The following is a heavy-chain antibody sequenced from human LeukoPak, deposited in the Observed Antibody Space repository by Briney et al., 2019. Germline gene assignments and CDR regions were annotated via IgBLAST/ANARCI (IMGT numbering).Heavy chain of an antibody. D-gene: IGHD6-6*01. CDR2: INPNSGGT. CDR3: ARAAKAARPSDV. CDR1: GYTFTGYY. J-gene: IGHJ6*02. Sequence: ASVKVSCKASGYTFTGYYMHWVRQAPGQGLEWMGWINPNSGGTNYAQKFQGRVTMIRDTSISTAYMELSRLRSDDTAVYYCARAAKAARPSDVWGQGTTVTVSS. V-gene: IGHV1-2*02.